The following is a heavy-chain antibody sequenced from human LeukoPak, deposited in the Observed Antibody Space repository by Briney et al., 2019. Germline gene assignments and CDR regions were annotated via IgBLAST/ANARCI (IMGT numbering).Heavy chain of an antibody. V-gene: IGHV5-51*01. CDR2: IYPGDSGT. CDR3: ARRYYSSSYYLDY. D-gene: IGHD6-6*01. J-gene: IGHJ4*02. CDR1: GYSFTNYW. Sequence: GESLKISCKGSGYSFTNYWIGWVRQMPGKGLEWMGMIYPGDSGTRYSPSFQGQVTVSADNSISTAYLQWSSLKASDTATYYCARRYYSSSYYLDYWGQGTLVTVSS.